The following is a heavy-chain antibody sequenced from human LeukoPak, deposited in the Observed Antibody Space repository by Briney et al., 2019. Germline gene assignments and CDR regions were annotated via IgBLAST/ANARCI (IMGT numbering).Heavy chain of an antibody. J-gene: IGHJ3*02. D-gene: IGHD3-3*02. Sequence: ASVKVSCKASGYTFTGYYMHWVRQAPGQGLEWMGWINPNSGGTNYAQKFQGRVTMTRDTSISTAYMELSRLRSDDTAVYYCARVGRLGAFFDAFDIWGQGTMVTSLQ. CDR3: ARVGRLGAFFDAFDI. CDR1: GYTFTGYY. V-gene: IGHV1-2*02. CDR2: INPNSGGT.